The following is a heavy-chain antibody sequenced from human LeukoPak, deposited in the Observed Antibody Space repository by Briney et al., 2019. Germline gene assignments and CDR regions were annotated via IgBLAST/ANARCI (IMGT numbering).Heavy chain of an antibody. V-gene: IGHV4-34*01. CDR2: LNHSGST. D-gene: IGHD5-24*01. CDR1: GGSFSGYY. Sequence: SETLSLTCAVYGGSFSGYYWSWIRQPPAKGLEWIGELNHSGSTKYNPSLKSRVTISMDTSKNQFSLQLSSVTAADTAVYYCARGPQDFRWLPKPRYFDYWGQGTLVTVSS. CDR3: ARGPQDFRWLPKPRYFDY. J-gene: IGHJ4*02.